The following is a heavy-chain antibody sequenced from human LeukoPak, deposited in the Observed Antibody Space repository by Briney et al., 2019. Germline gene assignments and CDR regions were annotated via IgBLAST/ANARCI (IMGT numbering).Heavy chain of an antibody. Sequence: GGSLRLSCAASGFTFSSYGMHWVRQAPGKGLERVAIMSFDGSQKYYADSVKGRFTISRENSKNTLYLQMNSLRAEDTAVYYCAKDRYDILTGSPDSWGQGTLVTVSS. CDR3: AKDRYDILTGSPDS. V-gene: IGHV3-30*18. CDR2: MSFDGSQK. J-gene: IGHJ5*01. D-gene: IGHD3-9*01. CDR1: GFTFSSYG.